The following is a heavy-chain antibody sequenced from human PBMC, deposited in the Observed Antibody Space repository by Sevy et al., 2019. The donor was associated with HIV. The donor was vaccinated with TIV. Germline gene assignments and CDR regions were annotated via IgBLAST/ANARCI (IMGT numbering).Heavy chain of an antibody. CDR1: GLIFSNYW. Sequence: GGSLRLSCAASGLIFSNYWMSWVRQAPGKGLEWVANIKRDGSEKYYVDSVKGRFTISRDNAKISLYLDVNSLRPEDTAVYYCVRAGGDTVVVTTAIGILVMDVWGQGTTVTVSS. D-gene: IGHD2-2*02. CDR2: IKRDGSEK. CDR3: VRAGGDTVVVTTAIGILVMDV. J-gene: IGHJ6*02. V-gene: IGHV3-7*01.